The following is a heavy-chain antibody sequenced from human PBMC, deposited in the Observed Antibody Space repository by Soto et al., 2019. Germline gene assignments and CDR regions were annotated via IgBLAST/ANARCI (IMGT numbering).Heavy chain of an antibody. CDR1: GDSVSTNSAT. CDR3: AILLVVVTARTDY. CDR2: TYYRSKWYN. Sequence: PSQTLSLTCAISGDSVSTNSATWDWIRQSPSRGLEWLGRTYYRSKWYNDYAVSVKGRITINPDTSNNQLSLQLNSVTPDDTAVYYCAILLVVVTARTDYWGQGTLVTVSS. J-gene: IGHJ4*02. V-gene: IGHV6-1*01. D-gene: IGHD2-21*02.